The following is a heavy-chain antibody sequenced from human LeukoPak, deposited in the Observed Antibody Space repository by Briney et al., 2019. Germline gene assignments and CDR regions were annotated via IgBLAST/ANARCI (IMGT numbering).Heavy chain of an antibody. D-gene: IGHD5-18*01. CDR3: ARGRGYNAFDI. V-gene: IGHV4-34*01. Sequence: PSETLSLTCAVYGGSFSGYYWSWIRQPPGKGLEWIGEINHSGNTNDNTSLRSRVTTSVDTSKNQFSLKLSSVTAADTAVYYCARGRGYNAFDIWGQGTMVTVSS. CDR2: INHSGNT. CDR1: GGSFSGYY. J-gene: IGHJ3*02.